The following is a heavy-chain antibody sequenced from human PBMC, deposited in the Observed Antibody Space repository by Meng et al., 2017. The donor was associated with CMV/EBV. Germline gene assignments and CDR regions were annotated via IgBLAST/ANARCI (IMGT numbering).Heavy chain of an antibody. J-gene: IGHJ6*02. CDR3: ARLPGTGSGDKDV. CDR2: ISSSSSYI. V-gene: IGHV3-21*01. Sequence: GGSLRLSCAAFGFTFSSYSMNWVRQAPGKGMEWVSSISSSSSYIYYADSVKGRSTISRDNAKNSLYLQMNSLRAEDTAVYYCARLPGTGSGDKDVWGQGTTVTVSS. CDR1: GFTFSSYS. D-gene: IGHD3-10*01.